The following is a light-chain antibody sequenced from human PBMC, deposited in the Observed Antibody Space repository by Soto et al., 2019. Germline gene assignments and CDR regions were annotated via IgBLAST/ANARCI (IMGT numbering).Light chain of an antibody. CDR2: DVS. J-gene: IGLJ1*01. CDR1: SSDVGGYNY. Sequence: QSVLTQPASVSGSPGQSITISCTGTSSDVGGYNYVSWYQQHPGKAPKLMIYDVSNRPSGVSNRFSGSKSGNTASLTISGLLAEDEADYYCSSYTSSTFYVFGTGTKVTVL. CDR3: SSYTSSTFYV. V-gene: IGLV2-14*01.